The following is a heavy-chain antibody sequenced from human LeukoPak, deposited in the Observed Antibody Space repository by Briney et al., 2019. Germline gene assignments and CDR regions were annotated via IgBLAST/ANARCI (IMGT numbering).Heavy chain of an antibody. Sequence: GGSLRLSCAASGFTFSSYAMSWVRQAPGKGLAWVSAISGSGGSTYYADSVKGRFTISRDNSKNTLYLQMNSLRAEDTAVYYCAKQQGYYYDSSGYAEFDYWGQGTLVTVSS. J-gene: IGHJ4*02. CDR3: AKQQGYYYDSSGYAEFDY. CDR2: ISGSGGST. CDR1: GFTFSSYA. D-gene: IGHD3-22*01. V-gene: IGHV3-23*01.